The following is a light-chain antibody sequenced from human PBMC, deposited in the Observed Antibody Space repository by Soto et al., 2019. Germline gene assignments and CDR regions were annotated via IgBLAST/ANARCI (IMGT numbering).Light chain of an antibody. CDR1: QTVRSGA. CDR2: GAS. V-gene: IGKV3-20*01. J-gene: IGKJ2*01. CDR3: HQYDKSHT. Sequence: ENVLTQSPGTLSLSPRERSTLSCRASQTVRSGALARYQQKPGQAPRLLIYGASGRVTGIPARFIGSGSGTDFTLPISRLEPEDFAVYYCHQYDKSHTFGQGTQLEIK.